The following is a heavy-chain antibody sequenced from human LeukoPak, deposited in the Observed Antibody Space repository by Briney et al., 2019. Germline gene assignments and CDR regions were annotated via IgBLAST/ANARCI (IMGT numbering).Heavy chain of an antibody. CDR1: GGSISSSSYY. D-gene: IGHD6-19*01. CDR3: ARKRRGYSSGWYDY. J-gene: IGHJ4*02. Sequence: SETLSLTCTVSGGSISSSSYYWGWIRQPPGKGLEWIGSIYYSGSTYYNPSLKSRVTISVDTSTDQFSLKVRSVTAADRAVYYCARKRRGYSSGWYDYWGQGTLVSVSS. V-gene: IGHV4-39*07. CDR2: IYYSGST.